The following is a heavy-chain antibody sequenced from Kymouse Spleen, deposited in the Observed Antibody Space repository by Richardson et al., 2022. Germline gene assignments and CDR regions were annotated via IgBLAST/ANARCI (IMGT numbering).Heavy chain of an antibody. CDR2: IWYDGSNK. V-gene: IGHV3-33*01. Sequence: QVQLVESGGGVVQPGRSLRLSCAASGFTFSSYGMHWVRQAPGKGLEWVAVIWYDGSNKYYADSVKGRFTISRDNSKNTLYLQMNSLRAEDTAVYYCARDWVVPAVPYYYYYGMDVWGQGTTVTVSS. CDR3: ARDWVVPAVPYYYYYGMDV. CDR1: GFTFSSYG. D-gene: IGHD2-2*02. J-gene: IGHJ6*02.